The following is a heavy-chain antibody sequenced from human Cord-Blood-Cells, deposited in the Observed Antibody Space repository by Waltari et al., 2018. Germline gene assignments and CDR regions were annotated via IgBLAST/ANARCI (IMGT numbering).Heavy chain of an antibody. CDR3: ARDRYDFWSGYDAFDI. CDR1: GYTFTGYY. J-gene: IGHJ3*02. CDR2: INPNSGVT. Sequence: QVQLVQSGAAVKKTGASVKVSCKASGYTFTGYYMHWVRTAPGQGLECMGLINPNSGVTNYSQKFQGRVTMTRDTSSSTAYRELSRLRSDDTAVYYCARDRYDFWSGYDAFDIWGQGTMVTVSS. V-gene: IGHV1-2*06. D-gene: IGHD3-3*01.